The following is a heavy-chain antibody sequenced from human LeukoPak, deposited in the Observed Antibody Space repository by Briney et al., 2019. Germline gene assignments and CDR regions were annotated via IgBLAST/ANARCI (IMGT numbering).Heavy chain of an antibody. CDR1: GGSFSGYY. Sequence: SETLSLTCAVYGGSFSGYYWSWIRQPPGKGLEWIGEINHSGGTNYNPSLNSRVTISVDTSKNQFSLKLSSVTAADTAVYYCARGQRDIVVVVAALGGYYFDYWGQGTLVTVSS. D-gene: IGHD2-15*01. CDR3: ARGQRDIVVVVAALGGYYFDY. CDR2: INHSGGT. J-gene: IGHJ4*02. V-gene: IGHV4-34*01.